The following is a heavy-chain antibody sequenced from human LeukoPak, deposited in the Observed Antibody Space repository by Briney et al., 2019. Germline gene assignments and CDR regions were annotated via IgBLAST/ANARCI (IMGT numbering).Heavy chain of an antibody. CDR3: ARGSSGGSIAAAFDY. V-gene: IGHV3-30*03. Sequence: QPGGSLRLSCAASGFTFSSYGTHWVRQAPGKGLEWVAVISYDGSNKYYADSVKGRFTISRDNSKNTLYLQMNSLRAEDTAVYYCARGSSGGSIAAAFDYWGQGTLVTVSS. D-gene: IGHD6-13*01. CDR2: ISYDGSNK. J-gene: IGHJ4*02. CDR1: GFTFSSYG.